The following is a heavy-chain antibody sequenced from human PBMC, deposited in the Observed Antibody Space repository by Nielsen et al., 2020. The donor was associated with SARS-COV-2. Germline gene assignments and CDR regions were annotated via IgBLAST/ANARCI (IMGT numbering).Heavy chain of an antibody. CDR1: GFTFKNYA. V-gene: IGHV3-33*08. D-gene: IGHD3-10*01. CDR3: ASGAGAAGN. CDR2: IWYDGSNK. Sequence: GESLKISCAASGFTFKNYAMSWVRQAPDKGLEWVAVIWYDGSNKYYADSVKGRFTISRDNSKNTLYLQMNSLRAEDTAVYYCASGAGAAGNWGQGTLVTVSS. J-gene: IGHJ4*02.